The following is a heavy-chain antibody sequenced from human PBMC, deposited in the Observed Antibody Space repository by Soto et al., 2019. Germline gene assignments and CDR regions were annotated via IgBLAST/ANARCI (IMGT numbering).Heavy chain of an antibody. CDR1: GDSVSSNSAA. J-gene: IGHJ4*02. Sequence: QSQTLSLPCAISGDSVSSNSAAWNWIRQSPSRGLEWLGRTYYRSKWYNDYAVSVKSRITINPDTSKNQFSLQLNSVTPEDTAVYYCAREYSSSEDSLFDYWGQGTLVTVSS. CDR2: TYYRSKWYN. D-gene: IGHD6-6*01. V-gene: IGHV6-1*01. CDR3: AREYSSSEDSLFDY.